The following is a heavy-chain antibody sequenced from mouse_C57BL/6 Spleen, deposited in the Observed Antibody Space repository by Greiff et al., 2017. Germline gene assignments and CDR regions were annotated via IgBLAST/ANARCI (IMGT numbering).Heavy chain of an antibody. V-gene: IGHV1-74*01. CDR3: AAQLRVWYFDV. Sequence: QVQLQQPGAELVKPGASVKVSCKASGYTFTSYWMHWVKQRPGQGLEWIGMIHPSDSDTNYNQKFKGKATLTVDKSSSTAYMQLSSLTSEDSAVYYCAAQLRVWYFDVWGTETTVTVSS. J-gene: IGHJ1*03. CDR2: IHPSDSDT. D-gene: IGHD4-1*02. CDR1: GYTFTSYW.